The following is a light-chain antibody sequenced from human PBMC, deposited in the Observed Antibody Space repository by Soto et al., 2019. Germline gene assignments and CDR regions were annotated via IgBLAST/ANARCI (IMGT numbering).Light chain of an antibody. Sequence: EIVMTQSPATLSVSPGGRVTVSCRASESVRSDFAWYQQKPGQAPRLLIYGASLRATGIPGRFSGSGSGTEFTLTISSLQSEDFAVYYCQQYNNWPLTFGGGTKVDIK. J-gene: IGKJ4*01. V-gene: IGKV3-15*01. CDR1: ESVRSD. CDR3: QQYNNWPLT. CDR2: GAS.